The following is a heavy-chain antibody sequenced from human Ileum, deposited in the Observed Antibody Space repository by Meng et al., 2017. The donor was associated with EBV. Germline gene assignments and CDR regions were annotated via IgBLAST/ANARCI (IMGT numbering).Heavy chain of an antibody. J-gene: IGHJ4*02. Sequence: QSRPGLVKPAGTLSLTRAVSDDSISSSNWWSWVRQPPGKGLEWIGQIYYRGITDYKPSLKSRVTISVDKSRNQVSLKLNSVTAADTAVYFCARHSAYSQGYWGQGTLVTVSS. CDR2: IYYRGIT. D-gene: IGHD4-11*01. CDR1: DDSISSSNW. CDR3: ARHSAYSQGY. V-gene: IGHV4-4*01.